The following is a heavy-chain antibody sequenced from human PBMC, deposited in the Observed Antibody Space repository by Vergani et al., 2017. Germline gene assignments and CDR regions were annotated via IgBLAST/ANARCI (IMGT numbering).Heavy chain of an antibody. CDR2: ISASGAPT. J-gene: IGHJ4*01. D-gene: IGHD1-20*01. CDR3: ARADGRYDWFDY. V-gene: IGHV3-23*01. CDR1: GFIFSTYA. Sequence: EVQLLESGGGSAQPGESLRLSCTASGFIFSTYAMSWVRQAPGKGLEWVSGISASGAPTYYADSVKGRVTISRDNSKNTLYLQMNSLRVEDTAVYYCARADGRYDWFDYWGQRTLVTVSS.